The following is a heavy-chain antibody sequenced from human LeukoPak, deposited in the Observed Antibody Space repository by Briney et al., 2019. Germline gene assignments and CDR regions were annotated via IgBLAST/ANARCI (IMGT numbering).Heavy chain of an antibody. Sequence: SQTLSLTCTVSGGSIGIGSYYWSWLRQPPGKGLEWIGYIYYSGSTNYNPSLKSRVTISVDTSKNQFSLKLSSVTAADTAVYYCARGGESDFGYYYMDVWGKGTTVTISS. CDR3: ARGGESDFGYYYMDV. D-gene: IGHD3-10*01. V-gene: IGHV4-61*01. J-gene: IGHJ6*03. CDR1: GGSIGIGSYY. CDR2: IYYSGST.